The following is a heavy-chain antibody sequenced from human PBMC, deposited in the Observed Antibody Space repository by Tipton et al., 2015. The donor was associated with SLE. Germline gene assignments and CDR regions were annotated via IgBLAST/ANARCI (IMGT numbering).Heavy chain of an antibody. CDR1: GGSMSTYY. V-gene: IGHV4-59*01. D-gene: IGHD1-1*01. CDR2: IYHSGST. Sequence: TLSLTCTVSGGSMSTYYWSWIRQPPGKGLEWIGYIYHSGSTNYNPSLRSRVTISVDTSKNQLSLQLSSVTTADTAMYYCARGDPQGLEPFDYWGQGTLVTVSS. J-gene: IGHJ4*02. CDR3: ARGDPQGLEPFDY.